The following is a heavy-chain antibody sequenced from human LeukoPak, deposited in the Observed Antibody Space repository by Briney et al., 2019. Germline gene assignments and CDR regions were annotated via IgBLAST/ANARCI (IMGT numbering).Heavy chain of an antibody. Sequence: SETLSLTCTVSGYSISSGYYWGWIRQPPGKGLEWIGSIYHSGSTYYNPSLESRVTISVDTSKNQFSLKLSSVTAADTAVYYCARGLQLYSGSYYEDYWGQGTLVTVSS. CDR2: IYHSGST. J-gene: IGHJ4*02. D-gene: IGHD1-26*01. CDR1: GYSISSGYY. CDR3: ARGLQLYSGSYYEDY. V-gene: IGHV4-38-2*02.